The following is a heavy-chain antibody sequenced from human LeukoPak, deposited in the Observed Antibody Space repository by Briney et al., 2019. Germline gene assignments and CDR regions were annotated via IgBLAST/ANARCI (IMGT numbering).Heavy chain of an antibody. V-gene: IGHV3-23*01. CDR2: ISGSGGST. D-gene: IGHD6-19*01. Sequence: GGSLRLSCAASGFTFSSYAMSWVRKAPGKGLEWASAISGSGGSTYYADSVKGRFTISRDSSKSTLYLQMNSLRAEDTAVYYCAKDPRKGWDDAFDIWGQGTMVTVSS. J-gene: IGHJ3*02. CDR3: AKDPRKGWDDAFDI. CDR1: GFTFSSYA.